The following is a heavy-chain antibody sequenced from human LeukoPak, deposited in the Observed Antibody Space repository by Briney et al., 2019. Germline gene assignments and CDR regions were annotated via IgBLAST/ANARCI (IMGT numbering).Heavy chain of an antibody. CDR3: ARAGHGGNSLRNWGSRGTFDY. V-gene: IGHV4-30-4*08. D-gene: IGHD4-23*01. CDR1: GGSISSGDYY. Sequence: SETLSLTCTVSGGSISSGDYYWSWIRQPPGKGLEWIGYIYYSGSTYYNPSLKSRVTISVDTSKNQFSLKLSSVTAADTAVYYCARAGHGGNSLRNWGSRGTFDYWGRGTLVTVSS. J-gene: IGHJ4*02. CDR2: IYYSGST.